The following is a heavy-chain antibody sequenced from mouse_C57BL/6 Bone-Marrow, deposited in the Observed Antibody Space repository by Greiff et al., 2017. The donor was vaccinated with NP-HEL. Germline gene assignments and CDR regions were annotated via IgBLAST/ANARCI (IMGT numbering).Heavy chain of an antibody. CDR2: IYPRDGST. Sequence: VQLVESGPELVKPGASVKLSCKASGYTFTSYDINWVKQRPGQGLEWIGWIYPRDGSTKYNEKFKGKATLTVDTSSSTAYMELHSLTSEDSAVYFCGGYGSRFAYWGQGTLVTVSA. CDR3: GGYGSRFAY. J-gene: IGHJ3*01. CDR1: GYTFTSYD. D-gene: IGHD1-1*01. V-gene: IGHV1-85*01.